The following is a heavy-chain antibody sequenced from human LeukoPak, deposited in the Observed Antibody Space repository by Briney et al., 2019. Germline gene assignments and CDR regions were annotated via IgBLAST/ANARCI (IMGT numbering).Heavy chain of an antibody. CDR2: INHSGST. J-gene: IGHJ4*02. Sequence: SETLSLTCTVSGGSISSYYWSWIRQPPGKGLEWIGEINHSGSTNYNSSLKSRVTISVDTSKNQFSLKLRSVTAADTAVYYCARVPRSYYFDYWGQGTLVTVSS. CDR1: GGSISSYY. CDR3: ARVPRSYYFDY. V-gene: IGHV4-34*01. D-gene: IGHD3-16*02.